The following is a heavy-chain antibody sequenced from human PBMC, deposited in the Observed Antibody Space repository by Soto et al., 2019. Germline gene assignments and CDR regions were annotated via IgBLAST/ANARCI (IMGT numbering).Heavy chain of an antibody. Sequence: ETLSLSCIVSGGSISSYNWSWIRQHPGKGREWIGNIYYSGSTNYNPSLKSRVTISVDTSKNQFSLKLSSVTAADTAVYYCATPVVVGSLEYSGQATLDTVAT. D-gene: IGHD2-15*01. CDR1: GGSISSYN. CDR2: IYYSGST. J-gene: IGHJ4*02. CDR3: ATPVVVGSLEY. V-gene: IGHV4-59*01.